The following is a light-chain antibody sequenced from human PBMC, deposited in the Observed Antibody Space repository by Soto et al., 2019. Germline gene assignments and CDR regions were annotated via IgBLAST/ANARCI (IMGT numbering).Light chain of an antibody. Sequence: DIQLTQSPSFLSASVGDRVTITCRASQGISSYLAWYQQEPGKAPKLLIYAASTLQSGVPSRFSGSGSETEFTLTISSLQPEDFATYYCQQLNSYLTFGGGTKVEIK. J-gene: IGKJ4*01. V-gene: IGKV1-9*01. CDR2: AAS. CDR1: QGISSY. CDR3: QQLNSYLT.